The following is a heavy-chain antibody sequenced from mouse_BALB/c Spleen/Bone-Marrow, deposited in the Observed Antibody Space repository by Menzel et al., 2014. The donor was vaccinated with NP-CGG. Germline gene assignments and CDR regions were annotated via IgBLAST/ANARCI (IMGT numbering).Heavy chain of an antibody. J-gene: IGHJ1*01. Sequence: QVQLKESGAALVKPGASVKLSCKASGYTFTSYYMYWVKQRPGQGLEWIGEINPSNGGTNFNEKFKSKATLTVDKSSSTAYMQLSSLTSEDSAVYYCTRSYYGNYFDVWGAGTTVTVSS. CDR3: TRSYYGNYFDV. CDR2: INPSNGGT. CDR1: GYTFTSYY. V-gene: IGHV1S81*02. D-gene: IGHD2-1*01.